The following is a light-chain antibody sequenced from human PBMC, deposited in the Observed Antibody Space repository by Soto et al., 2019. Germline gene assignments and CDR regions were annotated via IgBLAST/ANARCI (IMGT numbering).Light chain of an antibody. J-gene: IGKJ1*01. CDR2: DAS. CDR3: QQYNSYWT. Sequence: DIQMTQYPSTLSASIGERVTISYRASQSVNHWLAWYQRKPGKAPKLLIHDASTLESGIPSRFSGSGSGTEFPLTISSLQPDDFATYYCQQYNSYWTFGQGTKVDIK. CDR1: QSVNHW. V-gene: IGKV1-5*01.